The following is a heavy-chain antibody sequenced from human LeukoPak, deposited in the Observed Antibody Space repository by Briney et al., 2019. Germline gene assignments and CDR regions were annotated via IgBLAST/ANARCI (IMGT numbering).Heavy chain of an antibody. Sequence: GGSLRLSCAASGFTFSSYAMSWVRQAPGKGLEWVSTISGSGDSTYYADSVKGRFTISRDNSKNTLYLQMNSPRAEDTAVYYCAKTILWFADPYYFDYWGQGTLVTVSS. D-gene: IGHD3-10*01. CDR3: AKTILWFADPYYFDY. CDR1: GFTFSSYA. V-gene: IGHV3-23*01. CDR2: ISGSGDST. J-gene: IGHJ4*02.